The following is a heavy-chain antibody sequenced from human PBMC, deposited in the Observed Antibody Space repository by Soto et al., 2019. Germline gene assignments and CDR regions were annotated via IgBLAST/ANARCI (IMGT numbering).Heavy chain of an antibody. V-gene: IGHV3-23*01. Sequence: PGGSLRLSCAASGFTFGTYAMRWVRQAPGKGLEWVSAISGSAKTTYYADSVKGRFTISRDNPKDTLYLQMNNLRVEDTAVYYWARVALGASGASTYYFDYWGQGTQVTVSS. CDR1: GFTFGTYA. CDR2: ISGSAKTT. CDR3: ARVALGASGASTYYFDY. D-gene: IGHD3-10*01. J-gene: IGHJ4*02.